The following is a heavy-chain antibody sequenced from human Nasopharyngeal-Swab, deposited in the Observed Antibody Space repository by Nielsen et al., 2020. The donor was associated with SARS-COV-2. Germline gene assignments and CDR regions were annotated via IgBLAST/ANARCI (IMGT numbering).Heavy chain of an antibody. V-gene: IGHV3-9*01. CDR1: GFTFDDYA. Sequence: SLKISCAASGFTFDDYAMHWVRQAPGKGLEWVSGISWNSGSIGYADSVKGRFTISRDNAKNSLYLQMNSLRAEDTALYYCAAGPPLYYYYYMDVWGKGTTVTASS. CDR3: AAGPPLYYYYYMDV. J-gene: IGHJ6*03. D-gene: IGHD6-13*01. CDR2: ISWNSGSI.